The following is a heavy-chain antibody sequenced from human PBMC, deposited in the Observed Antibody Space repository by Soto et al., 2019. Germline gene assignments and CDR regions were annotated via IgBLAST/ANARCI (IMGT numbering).Heavy chain of an antibody. CDR1: GYTFTSYD. D-gene: IGHD6-6*01. Sequence: ASVKVSCKASGYTFTSYDINWVRQATGQGLEWMGWMNPNSGNTGYAQKFQGRVTMTRNTSISTAYMELNSLKTEDTAVYYCTTDPPFSFSSSFYYYYYGMDVWGQGTTVTVSS. J-gene: IGHJ6*02. CDR3: TTDPPFSFSSSFYYYYYGMDV. V-gene: IGHV1-8*01. CDR2: MNPNSGNT.